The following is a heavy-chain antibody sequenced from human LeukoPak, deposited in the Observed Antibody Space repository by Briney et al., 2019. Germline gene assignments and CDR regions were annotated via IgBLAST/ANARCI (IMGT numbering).Heavy chain of an antibody. J-gene: IGHJ4*02. CDR2: ISLTGLT. V-gene: IGHV4-4*02. CDR1: GGSISNTNW. Sequence: SETLSLTCGVSGGSISNTNWWSWVRQPPGQGLEWIWEISLTGLTHYNPSLESRVTVSLDKSKNQLSLNLTSVTAADTAVYYCSRENGAFSPFGYWGQGTLVTVLS. D-gene: IGHD2-8*01. CDR3: SRENGAFSPFGY.